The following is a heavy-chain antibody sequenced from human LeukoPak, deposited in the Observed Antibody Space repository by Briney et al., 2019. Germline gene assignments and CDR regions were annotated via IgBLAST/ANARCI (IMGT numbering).Heavy chain of an antibody. CDR1: GFTFSNYE. Sequence: PGGSLRLSCAASGFTFSNYEMNWVRQAPGKGVEWVSYISDSGTTIYYGDSVKGRFTISRDNAKKSLYLQMNSLRAEDTAVYYCARVRYFDWLGPFDYWGQGTLVTVSS. J-gene: IGHJ4*02. CDR2: ISDSGTTI. V-gene: IGHV3-48*03. CDR3: ARVRYFDWLGPFDY. D-gene: IGHD3-9*01.